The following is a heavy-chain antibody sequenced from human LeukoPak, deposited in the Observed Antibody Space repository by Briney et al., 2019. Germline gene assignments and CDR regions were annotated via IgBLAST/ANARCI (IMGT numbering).Heavy chain of an antibody. J-gene: IGHJ4*02. D-gene: IGHD3-10*01. CDR2: IPSTSSTI. CDR3: ARDALGGFGY. V-gene: IGHV3-48*02. CDR1: GFTFSSYG. Sequence: GGSLRLSCAASGFTFSSYGMNWVRQAPGKGLEWVSYIPSTSSTIYYADSVKGRFTISRDNAKNSLYLQMNSLRDEDTAVYYCARDALGGFGYWGQGTLVTVSS.